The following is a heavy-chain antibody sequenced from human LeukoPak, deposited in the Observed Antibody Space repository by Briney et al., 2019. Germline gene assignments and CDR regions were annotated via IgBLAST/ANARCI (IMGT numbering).Heavy chain of an antibody. CDR1: GGSISSSSYY. D-gene: IGHD3-22*01. J-gene: IGHJ4*02. CDR2: IYYSGST. V-gene: IGHV4-39*07. CDR3: ARDTDYYDSSGYYPYYFDY. Sequence: MPSETLSLTCTVSGGSISSSSYYWGWIRQPPGKGLEWIGSIYYSGSTYYNPSLKSRVTISVDRSKNQFSLKLSSVTAADTAVYYCARDTDYYDSSGYYPYYFDYWGQGTLVTVSS.